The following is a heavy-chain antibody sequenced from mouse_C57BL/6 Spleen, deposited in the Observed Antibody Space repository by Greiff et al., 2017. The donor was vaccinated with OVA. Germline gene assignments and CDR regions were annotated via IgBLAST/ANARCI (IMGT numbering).Heavy chain of an antibody. J-gene: IGHJ1*03. V-gene: IGHV1-50*01. CDR1: GYTFTSYW. Sequence: QVQLQQPGAELVKPGASVKLSCKASGYTFTSYWMQWVKQRPGQGLEWIGEIDPSDSYTNYNQKFKGKATLTVDTSSSTAYMQLSSLKSEDSAVYYCAKDYYGSSYRYFDVWGTGTTVTVSS. CDR3: AKDYYGSSYRYFDV. D-gene: IGHD1-1*01. CDR2: IDPSDSYT.